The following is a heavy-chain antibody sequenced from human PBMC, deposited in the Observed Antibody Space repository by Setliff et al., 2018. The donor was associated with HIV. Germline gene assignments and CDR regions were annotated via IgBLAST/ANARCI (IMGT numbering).Heavy chain of an antibody. J-gene: IGHJ4*02. Sequence: PSETLSLTCTVSGGSITTYYWGWIRQPPGKGLEWIGTIHHSGSTYYSPSLKIRLSRSVDTSKNQFSLKLTSVTAADTAVYYCARDGRDVHYWGQGTLVTVSS. CDR1: GGSITTYY. CDR3: ARDGRDVHY. CDR2: IHHSGST. V-gene: IGHV4-38-2*02.